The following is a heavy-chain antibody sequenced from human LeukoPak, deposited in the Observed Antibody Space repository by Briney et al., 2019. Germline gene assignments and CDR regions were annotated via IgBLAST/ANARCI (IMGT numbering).Heavy chain of an antibody. CDR1: GGTFSSYT. CDR3: ASGRSYGYGY. V-gene: IGHV1-69*13. Sequence: ASVKVSCKASGGTFSSYTISWVRQAPGQGLEWMGGIIPIFGTANYAQKFQGRVTITADESTSTAYMELSSLRSEDTAVYYCASGRSYGYGYWGQGTLVTVSS. D-gene: IGHD5-18*01. J-gene: IGHJ4*02. CDR2: IIPIFGTA.